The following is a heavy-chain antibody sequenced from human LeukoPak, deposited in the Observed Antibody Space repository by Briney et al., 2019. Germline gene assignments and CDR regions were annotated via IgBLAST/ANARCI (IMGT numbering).Heavy chain of an antibody. J-gene: IGHJ4*02. V-gene: IGHV3-48*04. D-gene: IGHD6-6*01. CDR2: ISSSSSTI. CDR3: ARVELGILGY. Sequence: GGSLRLSCAASGFTFSSYSMNWVRQAPGKGLEWVSYISSSSSTIYYADSVKGRFTISRDNAKNSLYLQMNSLRAEDTAVYYCARVELGILGYWGQGTLVTVSP. CDR1: GFTFSSYS.